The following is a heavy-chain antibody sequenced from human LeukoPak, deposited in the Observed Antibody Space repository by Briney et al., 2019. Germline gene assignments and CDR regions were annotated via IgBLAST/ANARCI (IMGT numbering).Heavy chain of an antibody. CDR3: ATDSCSPDHYHYD. Sequence: ASVKESDKASGYTLSQLSMHWVRQAPGKGLEWMGGFDPEDDETIYAQNFQGRVTMTEDTSTDTAYMELSSLRSEDTAVYYCATDSCSPDHYHYDWGQGTMVTVSS. CDR2: FDPEDDET. J-gene: IGHJ1*01. D-gene: IGHD5-12*01. CDR1: GYTLSQLS. V-gene: IGHV1-24*01.